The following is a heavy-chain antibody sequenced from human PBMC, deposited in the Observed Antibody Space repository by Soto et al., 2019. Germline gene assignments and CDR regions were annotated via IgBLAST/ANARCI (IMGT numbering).Heavy chain of an antibody. CDR2: ISWNSGSI. V-gene: IGHV3-9*01. Sequence: GGSLRLSCAASGFTFDDYAMHWVRQAPGKGLEWVSGISWNSGSIGYADSVKGRFTISRDNAKNSLYLQMNSLRAEDTALYYCAKDMEGRYCSSTSCYESTGGAFDIWGQGTMVTVSS. D-gene: IGHD2-2*01. CDR3: AKDMEGRYCSSTSCYESTGGAFDI. CDR1: GFTFDDYA. J-gene: IGHJ3*02.